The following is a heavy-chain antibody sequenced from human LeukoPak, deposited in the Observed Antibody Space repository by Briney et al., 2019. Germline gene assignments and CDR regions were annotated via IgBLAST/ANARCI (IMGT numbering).Heavy chain of an antibody. V-gene: IGHV3-74*01. D-gene: IGHD3-10*01. CDR3: ARPMEGSSGSGRWYFDF. J-gene: IGHJ4*02. CDR2: INSDGSST. CDR1: GLTFSSYW. Sequence: SGGSLRLSCAASGLTFSSYWMHWVRQAPGKGLVWVSRINSDGSSTSYADSVKGRFTISRDSAKNSLYLQMNSLRAEDTAVYYCARPMEGSSGSGRWYFDFWGQGTLVTVSS.